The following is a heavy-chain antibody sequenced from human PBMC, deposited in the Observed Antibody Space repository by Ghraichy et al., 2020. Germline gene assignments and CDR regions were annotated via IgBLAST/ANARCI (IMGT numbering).Heavy chain of an antibody. V-gene: IGHV3-23*01. D-gene: IGHD2-8*02. CDR2: ITGSGDNT. CDR1: GFTFSSYA. CDR3: AKYSSHWWNDVLDF. Sequence: GGSLRLSCAASGFTFSSYAMGWVRQAPGKGLEWVSAITGSGDNTQYADSVKGRFTFSRDNSKNTLYLQLSSLRAEDTAVYYCAKYSSHWWNDVLDFWGQGTRFTVSS. J-gene: IGHJ3*01.